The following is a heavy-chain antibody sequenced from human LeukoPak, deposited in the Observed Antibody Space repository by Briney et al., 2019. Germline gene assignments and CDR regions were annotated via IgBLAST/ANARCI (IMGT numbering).Heavy chain of an antibody. V-gene: IGHV3-30-3*01. Sequence: GGSLRLSCAASGFTLSTYLMHWVRQAPGKGLEWVAVIPSDGTHTFYAESVKGRFTISRDNSKNTLYLQMNSLRAEDTAVYFCARERQDTVLHSGAFDIWGQGTMVTVSS. J-gene: IGHJ3*02. D-gene: IGHD2-21*01. CDR2: IPSDGTHT. CDR3: ARERQDTVLHSGAFDI. CDR1: GFTLSTYL.